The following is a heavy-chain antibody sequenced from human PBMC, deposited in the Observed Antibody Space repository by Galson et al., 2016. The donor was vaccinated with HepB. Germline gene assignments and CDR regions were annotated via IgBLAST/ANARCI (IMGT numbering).Heavy chain of an antibody. CDR3: ARDLPDDSVEYFDVFDL. V-gene: IGHV3-11*01. CDR2: VSRSGDSK. CDR1: GFNFSDYY. J-gene: IGHJ3*01. D-gene: IGHD4-17*01. Sequence: SLRLSCAASGFNFSDYYMNWIRQAPGKGLEWVSYVSRSGDSKLYADSVRGRFTISRDNVKKSLYLQMTNLRPEDTAVYYCARDLPDDSVEYFDVFDLWGQGTMVTVYS.